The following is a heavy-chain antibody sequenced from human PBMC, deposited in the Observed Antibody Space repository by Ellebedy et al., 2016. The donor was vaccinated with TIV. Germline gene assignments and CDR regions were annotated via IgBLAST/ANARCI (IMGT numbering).Heavy chain of an antibody. V-gene: IGHV4-38-2*02. Sequence: SETLSLTCTVSGYSISNGYYWGWIRQPPGTGLEWIGSIYHSGTTYYTPSLKSRVTISLDTSKNQFSLKLSSVTAADTAVYYCAPYYFDSALENWGQGILVTVSS. D-gene: IGHD3-22*01. J-gene: IGHJ4*02. CDR1: GYSISNGYY. CDR3: APYYFDSALEN. CDR2: IYHSGTT.